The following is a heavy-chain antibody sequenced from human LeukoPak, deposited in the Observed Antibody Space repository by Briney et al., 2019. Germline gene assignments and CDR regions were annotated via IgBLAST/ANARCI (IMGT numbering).Heavy chain of an antibody. Sequence: SETLSLTCTVSGGSISSSSYYWGWIRQPPGKELEWIVSIYYSGSTNYNPSLKSRVTISVDTSKNQFSLKLSSVTAADTAVYYCARERGIAARPGFDYWGQGTLVTVSS. CDR1: GGSISSSSYY. CDR2: IYYSGST. CDR3: ARERGIAARPGFDY. V-gene: IGHV4-39*07. J-gene: IGHJ4*02. D-gene: IGHD6-6*01.